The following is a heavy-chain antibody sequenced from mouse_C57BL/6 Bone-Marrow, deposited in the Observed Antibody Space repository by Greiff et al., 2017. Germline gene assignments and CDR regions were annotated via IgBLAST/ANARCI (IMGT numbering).Heavy chain of an antibody. V-gene: IGHV14-1*01. CDR2: FDPEGGDT. CDR1: GFNIKEYY. D-gene: IGHD1-1*01. J-gene: IGHJ3*01. Sequence: VQLQQSGAELVRPGASVKLSCTASGFNIKEYYMHWVKQRPEQGLEWIGRFDPEGGDTEYDPKFQGKATMTADTSSNTAYRLLSSLTSEDTSVYYCTLLLRSWFAYWGQGTLVTVSA. CDR3: TLLLRSWFAY.